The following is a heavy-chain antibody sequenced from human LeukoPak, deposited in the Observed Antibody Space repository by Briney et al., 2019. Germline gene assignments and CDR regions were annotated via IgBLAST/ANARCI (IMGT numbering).Heavy chain of an antibody. D-gene: IGHD3-10*01. J-gene: IGHJ4*02. CDR2: INSDGSTT. Sequence: GGSLRLSCAASGFTFRTYWMYWVRQTPGQGLVWVSRINSDGSTTNYADSVKGRFTVSRDNAQNTLYLQMSSLRAEDTAVYYCARAGNYYFEYWGQGALVTVSS. CDR1: GFTFRTYW. V-gene: IGHV3-74*01. CDR3: ARAGNYYFEY.